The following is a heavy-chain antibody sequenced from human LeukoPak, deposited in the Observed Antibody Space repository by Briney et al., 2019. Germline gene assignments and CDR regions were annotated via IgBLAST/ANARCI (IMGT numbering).Heavy chain of an antibody. V-gene: IGHV1-18*01. CDR3: ARVETTHYESSGYLLEY. CDR2: ISAYNGNT. D-gene: IGHD3-22*01. Sequence: GASVKVSCKASGYTFTSYGISWVRQAPGQGLEWMGWISAYNGNTNYAQKLQGRVTMTTDTSTSTAYMELRSLRSDDTAVYYCARVETTHYESSGYLLEYWGQGTLVTVSS. CDR1: GYTFTSYG. J-gene: IGHJ4*02.